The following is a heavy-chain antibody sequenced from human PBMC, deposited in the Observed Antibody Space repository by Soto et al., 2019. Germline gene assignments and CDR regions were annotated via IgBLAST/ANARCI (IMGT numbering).Heavy chain of an antibody. V-gene: IGHV3-23*01. CDR3: AKVYDYGDSLPFDC. J-gene: IGHJ4*02. D-gene: IGHD4-17*01. CDR1: GFSFRDYG. CDR2: IIGNGDTA. Sequence: EVQLLEAGGGLVQPGGSLRLSCAASGFSFRDYGMSWVRQAPGKGLEWLSAIIGNGDTAYYADSVRGRFTISRDNSKNTLYLQLNDLGAEDTAIYYCAKVYDYGDSLPFDCWGQGTLVTVSS.